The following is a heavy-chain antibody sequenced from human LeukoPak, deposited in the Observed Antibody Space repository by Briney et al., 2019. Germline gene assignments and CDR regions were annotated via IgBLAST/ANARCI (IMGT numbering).Heavy chain of an antibody. CDR1: KFNFNSYG. J-gene: IGHJ3*02. D-gene: IGHD4-17*01. V-gene: IGHV3-23*01. CDR2: ISGSGGST. Sequence: GGSLRLSCTTSKFNFNSYGMTWVRQAPGKGLEWVSSISGSGGSTQYAASVQGRFTISRDNSKNTLYLQMNSLRAEDTAVYYCAKDPNGDYIGTFDIWGQGTMVTVSS. CDR3: AKDPNGDYIGTFDI.